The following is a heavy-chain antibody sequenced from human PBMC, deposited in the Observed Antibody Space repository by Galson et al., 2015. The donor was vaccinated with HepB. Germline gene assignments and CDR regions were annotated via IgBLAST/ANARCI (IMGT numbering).Heavy chain of an antibody. CDR3: ARDGELWGIAAAGPDYYYHAVDV. CDR2: ISGYNGNT. D-gene: IGHD6-13*01. Sequence: SVKVSCKASGYTFNSYGISWVRQAPGQGLEWMGWISGYNGNTNYVQKFLGRVTMTTDTSTSTAYMELRSLRSDDTAVYYCARDGELWGIAAAGPDYYYHAVDVGGQGTTGTASS. CDR1: GYTFNSYG. J-gene: IGHJ6*02. V-gene: IGHV1-18*01.